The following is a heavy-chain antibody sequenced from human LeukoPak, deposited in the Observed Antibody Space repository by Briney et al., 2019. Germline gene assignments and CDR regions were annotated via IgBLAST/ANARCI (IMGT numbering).Heavy chain of an antibody. J-gene: IGHJ6*03. Sequence: PWGSLRLSCAASGFTFSSYWMHWVRQAPGKGLVWVSRVNSDGTGTTYADSVEGRFTISRDNAKNTVYLQMNSLRAEDTAIYYCIRTLIVATSPYMDVWGKGTTVTASS. V-gene: IGHV3-74*01. CDR2: VNSDGTGT. CDR3: IRTLIVATSPYMDV. CDR1: GFTFSSYW. D-gene: IGHD5-12*01.